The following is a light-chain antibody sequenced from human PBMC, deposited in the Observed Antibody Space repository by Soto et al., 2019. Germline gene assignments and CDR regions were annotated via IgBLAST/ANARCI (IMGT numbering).Light chain of an antibody. J-gene: IGLJ2*01. CDR2: EVS. CDR3: SSYAGKNILI. CDR1: SSDVGGYNY. V-gene: IGLV2-8*01. Sequence: QSVLTQPPSSSGSPGQSVTISCTGTSSDVGGYNYVSWYQQHPGKAPKLMIYEVSERPSGVPDRFSGSKSGNTASLTVSGLQAEDEADYYCSSYAGKNILIFGGGTKLTVL.